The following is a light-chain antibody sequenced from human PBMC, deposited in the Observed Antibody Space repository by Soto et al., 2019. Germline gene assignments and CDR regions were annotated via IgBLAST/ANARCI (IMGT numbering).Light chain of an antibody. CDR1: QSVSSY. Sequence: EIVLTQSPATLSLSPGERATLSCRASQSVSSYLAWYQQKPGQAPRLLIYDASNMATGIPARFSGSGSGTAFTLTISSLAPDDCAVYYCQQRSNWPPWTFGQGTKVEIK. V-gene: IGKV3-11*01. CDR3: QQRSNWPPWT. CDR2: DAS. J-gene: IGKJ1*01.